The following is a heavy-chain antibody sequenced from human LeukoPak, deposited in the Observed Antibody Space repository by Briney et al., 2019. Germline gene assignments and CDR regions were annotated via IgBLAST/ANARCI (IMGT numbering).Heavy chain of an antibody. CDR3: AASGYPPGSFDY. J-gene: IGHJ4*02. CDR1: GYTLTELS. CDR2: FDPEDGET. V-gene: IGHV1-24*01. D-gene: IGHD3-22*01. Sequence: ASVKVSCKVSGYTLTELSIHWVRQAPGKGLEWMGGFDPEDGETIYAQKFQGRVTMTEDTSTDTAYMELSSLRSEDTAVYYCAASGYPPGSFDYWGQGTLVTVSS.